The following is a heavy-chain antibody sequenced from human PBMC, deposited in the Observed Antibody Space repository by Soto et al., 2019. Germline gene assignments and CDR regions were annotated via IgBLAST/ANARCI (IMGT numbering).Heavy chain of an antibody. CDR2: IITFVGKA. J-gene: IGHJ6*03. Sequence: QVQLVQSGPEVKKPGSSVKVSCKTSGGTLSSYSISWVRQAPGQGLEWVGRIITFVGKANVAQQFQGRVTITADRSTDTTYMELRRLTPDDTAVYYWARVTGGHDSGVNYMDVWGTGTTVTVSS. D-gene: IGHD5-12*01. CDR3: ARVTGGHDSGVNYMDV. CDR1: GGTLSSYS. V-gene: IGHV1-69*08.